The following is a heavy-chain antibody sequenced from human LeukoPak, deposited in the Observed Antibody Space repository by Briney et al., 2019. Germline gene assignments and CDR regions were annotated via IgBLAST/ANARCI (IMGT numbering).Heavy chain of an antibody. J-gene: IGHJ4*02. CDR2: IWYDGSNK. CDR1: GFTFSSYG. D-gene: IGHD5/OR15-5a*01. CDR3: AKEVSTIKSLDY. V-gene: IGHV3-33*06. Sequence: GGSLRLSCAASGFTFSSYGMHWVRQAPGKGLEWVAVIWYDGSNKYYADSVKGRFTISRDNSKSTLYLQMNSLRAEDTAVYYCAKEVSTIKSLDYWGQGTLVTVSS.